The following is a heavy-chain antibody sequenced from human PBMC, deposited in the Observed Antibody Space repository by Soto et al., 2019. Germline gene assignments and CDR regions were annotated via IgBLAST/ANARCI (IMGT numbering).Heavy chain of an antibody. CDR2: ISYDGSNK. CDR1: GFTFSSYA. V-gene: IGHV3-30-3*01. J-gene: IGHJ4*02. Sequence: QVQLVESGGGVVQPGRSLRLSCAASGFTFSSYAMHWVRQAPGKGLEWVAVISYDGSNKYYADSVKGRFTISRDNSKNTVYLQMNSLRAEDTAVYYGARCHAFPAENYFDYWGQGTLVTVSS. D-gene: IGHD3-3*02. CDR3: ARCHAFPAENYFDY.